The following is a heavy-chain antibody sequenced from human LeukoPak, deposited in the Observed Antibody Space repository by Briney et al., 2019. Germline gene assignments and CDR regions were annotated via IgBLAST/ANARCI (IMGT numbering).Heavy chain of an antibody. V-gene: IGHV3-33*01. CDR1: GFTFRSHA. Sequence: PGRSLRLSCAASGFTFRSHAMHWVRQAPGKGLEWVAHIWFDGSNKYFADSVKGRFTISRDNSKNTLYLQMNSLRAEDTAVYYCARDGRSGSHFDSWGQGTLVTVSS. CDR3: ARDGRSGSHFDS. D-gene: IGHD1-1*01. J-gene: IGHJ4*02. CDR2: IWFDGSNK.